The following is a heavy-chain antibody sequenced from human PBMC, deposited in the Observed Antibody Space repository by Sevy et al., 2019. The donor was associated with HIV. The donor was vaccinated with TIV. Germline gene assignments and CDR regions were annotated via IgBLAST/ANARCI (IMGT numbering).Heavy chain of an antibody. V-gene: IGHV3-30*04. Sequence: GGSLRLSCAASVFTFSIYAMHWVRQAPGKGLEGVAVMSYDGRIKDYEDSVKGRFTISRDNSKNTLYLQMNGLRAEDTAVYYCARPNCGGDCFDYWGQGTLVTVSS. CDR2: MSYDGRIK. CDR3: ARPNCGGDCFDY. CDR1: VFTFSIYA. J-gene: IGHJ4*02. D-gene: IGHD2-21*01.